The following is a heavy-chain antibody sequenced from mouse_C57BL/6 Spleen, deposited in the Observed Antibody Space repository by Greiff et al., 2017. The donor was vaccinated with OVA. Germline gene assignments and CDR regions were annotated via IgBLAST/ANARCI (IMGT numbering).Heavy chain of an antibody. D-gene: IGHD2-5*01. CDR2: IDPSDSYT. CDR1: GYTFTSYW. J-gene: IGHJ4*01. Sequence: QVQLQQPGAELVKPGASVKLSCKASGYTFTSYWMQWVKQRPGQGLEWIGEIDPSDSYTNYNQKFKGKATLTVDTSSSTAYMQLSSLTSEDSAVYYCARYYSNFHYYAMDYWGQGTSVTVSS. V-gene: IGHV1-50*01. CDR3: ARYYSNFHYYAMDY.